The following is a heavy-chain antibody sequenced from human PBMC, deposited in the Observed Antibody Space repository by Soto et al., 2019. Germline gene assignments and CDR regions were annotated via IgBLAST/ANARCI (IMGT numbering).Heavy chain of an antibody. D-gene: IGHD6-13*01. J-gene: IGHJ6*02. CDR2: IWYDGSNK. V-gene: IGHV3-33*01. CDR1: GFTFSSDG. CDR3: ARDGIAAAGVKSYYGMDV. Sequence: GGSLRLSCAASGFTFSSDGMNWVRQAPGKGLEWVAVIWYDGSNKYYADSVKGRFTISRDNSKNTLYLQMNSLRAEDTAVYYCARDGIAAAGVKSYYGMDVWGQGTTVTVSS.